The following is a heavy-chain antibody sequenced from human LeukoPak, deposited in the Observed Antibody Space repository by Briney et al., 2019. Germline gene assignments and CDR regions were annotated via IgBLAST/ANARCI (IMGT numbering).Heavy chain of an antibody. D-gene: IGHD4-11*01. CDR3: ARTSTTLT. CDR1: GYSLTSGYY. CDR2: ISQYGTT. J-gene: IGHJ4*02. Sequence: SETLSLTCDVFGYSLTSGYYWGCIRQPPGKGLEWIGSISQYGTTSYDPSLKSRVIMSVDTSKNQFSLKLTSVTAADTAMYYCARTSTTLTWGQGILVTVSS. V-gene: IGHV4-38-2*01.